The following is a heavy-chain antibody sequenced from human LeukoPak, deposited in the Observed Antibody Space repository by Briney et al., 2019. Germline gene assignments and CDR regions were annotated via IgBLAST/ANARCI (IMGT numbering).Heavy chain of an antibody. Sequence: PGGSLRLSCAASGFTVSSNYMSWVRQAPGKGLEWVSVIYSGGSTYYADSVKGRFTISRDNSKNTLYLQMNSLRAEDTAVYYCAREGIAMAQQHYYMDVWGKGTTVTVSS. V-gene: IGHV3-53*01. CDR3: AREGIAMAQQHYYMDV. CDR2: IYSGGST. D-gene: IGHD6-19*01. J-gene: IGHJ6*03. CDR1: GFTVSSNY.